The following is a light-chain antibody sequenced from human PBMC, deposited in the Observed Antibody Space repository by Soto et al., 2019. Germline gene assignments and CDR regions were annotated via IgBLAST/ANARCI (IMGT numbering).Light chain of an antibody. CDR2: GAS. J-gene: IGKJ5*01. V-gene: IGKV3-20*01. Sequence: EIVLTQSPGTLSLSPGERATLSCRASQSVSSSYLAWYQQKPGQAPRLLIYGASSRATGIPDRFSGSGSGTDFTLTISRLEPEECAVYYCQQYGSSSITFGQGTRLEIK. CDR1: QSVSSSY. CDR3: QQYGSSSIT.